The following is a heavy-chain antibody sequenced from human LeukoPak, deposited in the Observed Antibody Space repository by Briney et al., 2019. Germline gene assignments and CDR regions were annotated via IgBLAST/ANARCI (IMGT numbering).Heavy chain of an antibody. CDR3: AKDTQVTYYYDSSGNRGLDY. J-gene: IGHJ4*02. CDR1: GFTFSSYA. V-gene: IGHV3-30*04. Sequence: GGSLRLSCAASGFTFSSYAMHWVRQAPGKGLEWVAVISYDGSNKYYADSVKGRFTISRDNSKNTLYLQMNSLRAEDTAVYYCAKDTQVTYYYDSSGNRGLDYWGQGTLVTVSS. D-gene: IGHD3-22*01. CDR2: ISYDGSNK.